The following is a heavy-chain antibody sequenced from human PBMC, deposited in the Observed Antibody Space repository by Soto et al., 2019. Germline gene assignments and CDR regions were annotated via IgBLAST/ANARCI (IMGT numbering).Heavy chain of an antibody. V-gene: IGHV3-7*01. D-gene: IGHD2-15*01. CDR3: ARPSGYCSGGSCFPFNY. CDR2: IKQDESEK. Sequence: LRLSCVVSGFSFSSYWMSWVRQVPGKGPEWVANIKQDESEKWYVDSVKGRFTISRDNAKNSLYLQMNSLRAEDTAVYYCARPSGYCSGGSCFPFNYWGRGTLVTV. J-gene: IGHJ4*02. CDR1: GFSFSSYW.